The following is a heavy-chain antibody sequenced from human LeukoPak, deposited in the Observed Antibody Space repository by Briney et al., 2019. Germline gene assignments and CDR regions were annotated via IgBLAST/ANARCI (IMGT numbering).Heavy chain of an antibody. J-gene: IGHJ4*02. CDR3: ARVWSVATGLDY. Sequence: SETLSLTCIVSGGSISSGDYYWSWIRQPPGKGLEWIGYIYYSGSTYYNPSLKSRVTISVDTSKNQFSLKLSSVTAADTAVYYCARVWSVATGLDYWGQGTLVTVSS. CDR2: IYYSGST. D-gene: IGHD5-12*01. CDR1: GGSISSGDYY. V-gene: IGHV4-30-4*01.